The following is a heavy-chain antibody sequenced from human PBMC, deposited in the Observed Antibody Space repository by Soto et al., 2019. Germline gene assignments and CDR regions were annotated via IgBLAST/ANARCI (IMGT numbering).Heavy chain of an antibody. CDR1: GGTFSSYA. CDR2: IIPIFGTA. Sequence: QVQLVQSGAEVKKPGSSVKVSCKASGGTFSSYAISWVRQAPGQGLEWMGGIIPIFGTANYAQKFQGRVTITADESTSTAYMELSSLRSEDTAVYYCARDRRWLQLGPPVYFDYWCQGTLVTVSS. V-gene: IGHV1-69*01. CDR3: ARDRRWLQLGPPVYFDY. D-gene: IGHD5-12*01. J-gene: IGHJ4*02.